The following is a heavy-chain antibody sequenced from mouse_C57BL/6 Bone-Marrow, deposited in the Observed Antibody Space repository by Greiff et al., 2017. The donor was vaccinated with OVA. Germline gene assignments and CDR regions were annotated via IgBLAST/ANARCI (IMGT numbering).Heavy chain of an antibody. J-gene: IGHJ4*01. V-gene: IGHV5-6*02. CDR1: GFTFSSYG. CDR3: ARRLLRGSAMDY. Sequence: EVKLMESGGDLVKPGGSLKLSCAASGFTFSSYGMSWVRQTPDKRLEWVATISSGGSYTYYPDSVKGRFTISRDNAKNTLYLQMSSLKSEDTAMYYCARRLLRGSAMDYWGQGTSVTVSS. D-gene: IGHD1-1*01. CDR2: ISSGGSYT.